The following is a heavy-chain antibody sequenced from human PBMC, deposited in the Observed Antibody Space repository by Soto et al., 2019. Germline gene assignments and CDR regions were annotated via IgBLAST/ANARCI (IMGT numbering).Heavy chain of an antibody. D-gene: IGHD1-26*01. Sequence: QVQLVESGGGVVQPGRSLRLSCAASGFTFSSYGMHWDRQAPGKGLEWVSVIWYDGSHEYYADSVTVRVTISSDNCKNTLYLQMNSLRAADTAVYYCAREGVRGSYGMDVWGQGTTVTVSS. CDR3: AREGVRGSYGMDV. CDR2: IWYDGSHE. V-gene: IGHV3-33*01. CDR1: GFTFSSYG. J-gene: IGHJ6*02.